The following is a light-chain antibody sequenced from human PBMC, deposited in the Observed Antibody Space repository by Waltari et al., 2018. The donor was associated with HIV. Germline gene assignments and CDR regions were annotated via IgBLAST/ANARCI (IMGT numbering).Light chain of an antibody. Sequence: QSALTQPPSASGSPGQSVTFSCTGTSRDVGASNFVSWYQQHPGQAPKLIIYGVNQRPSGGPERFAGSKSGNTASLTVSGLQADDEADYYCSSYAGPNHLLFGGGTRLTVL. J-gene: IGLJ2*01. CDR1: SRDVGASNF. CDR2: GVN. CDR3: SSYAGPNHLL. V-gene: IGLV2-8*01.